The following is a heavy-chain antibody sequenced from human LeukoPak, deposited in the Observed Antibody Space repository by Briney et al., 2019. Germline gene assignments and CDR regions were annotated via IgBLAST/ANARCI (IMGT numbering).Heavy chain of an antibody. J-gene: IGHJ4*02. V-gene: IGHV3-23*01. CDR1: GFTFSSYA. CDR2: ISGSGGST. Sequence: GGSLRLSCAASGFTFSSYAMSWVRQAPGRGLEWVSGISGSGGSTYYADSVKGQFTISRDNSKNTLYLQMNNLRAEDTALYYCAKGRYDSSGPANTFDYWGQGTLVTVSS. D-gene: IGHD3-22*01. CDR3: AKGRYDSSGPANTFDY.